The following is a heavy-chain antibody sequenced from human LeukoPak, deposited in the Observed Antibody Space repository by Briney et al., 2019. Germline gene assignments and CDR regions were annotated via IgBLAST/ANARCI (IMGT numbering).Heavy chain of an antibody. CDR1: GGSLSSSSYY. D-gene: IGHD5-12*01. CDR2: IYYSGST. J-gene: IGHJ3*02. Sequence: SETLSLTCTVSGGSLSSSSYYWGWIRQPPGKGLEWIGSIYYSGSTYYNPSLKSRVTISVDTSKNQFSLKLSSVTAADTAVYYCARGWMVATNRGDAFDIWGQGTMVTVSS. V-gene: IGHV4-39*07. CDR3: ARGWMVATNRGDAFDI.